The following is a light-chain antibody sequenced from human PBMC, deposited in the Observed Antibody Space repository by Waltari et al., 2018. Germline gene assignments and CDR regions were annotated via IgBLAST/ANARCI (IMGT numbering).Light chain of an antibody. Sequence: SYELTQPPSVSVSPGQTARITCSGDALPKQYAYWYQQKPGHAPVLVIYKDSERPSGIPERFSGSSSGTTVTLTISGVQAEDEADYYCQSADSSGTYPDWVFGGGTKLTVL. CDR2: KDS. CDR3: QSADSSGTYPDWV. V-gene: IGLV3-25*03. CDR1: ALPKQY. J-gene: IGLJ3*02.